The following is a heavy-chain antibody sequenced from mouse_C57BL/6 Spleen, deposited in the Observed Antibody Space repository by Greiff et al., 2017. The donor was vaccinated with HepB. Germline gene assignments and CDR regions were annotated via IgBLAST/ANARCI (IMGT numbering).Heavy chain of an antibody. CDR3: ARDGVYYGNSFAY. V-gene: IGHV5-4*01. D-gene: IGHD2-1*01. CDR1: GFTFSSYA. Sequence: EVQVVESGGGLVKPGGSLKLSCAASGFTFSSYAMSWVRQTPEKRLEWVATISDGGSYTYYPDNVKGRFTISRDNAKNNLYLQMSHLKSEDTAMYYCARDGVYYGNSFAYWGQGTLVTVSA. CDR2: ISDGGSYT. J-gene: IGHJ3*01.